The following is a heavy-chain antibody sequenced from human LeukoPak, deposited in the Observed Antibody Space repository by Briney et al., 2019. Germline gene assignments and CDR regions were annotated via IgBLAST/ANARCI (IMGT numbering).Heavy chain of an antibody. Sequence: KTSETLSLTCTVSGDSMNSYYWSWIRQPPGKGLEWIGYIYYSGSTYYNPSLKSRVTISVDTSKNQFSLKLNSVTAADTAVHYCARTGGTIDYWGQGTLVTVSS. CDR3: ARTGGTIDY. CDR2: IYYSGST. CDR1: GDSMNSYY. V-gene: IGHV4-59*08. D-gene: IGHD2-8*02. J-gene: IGHJ4*02.